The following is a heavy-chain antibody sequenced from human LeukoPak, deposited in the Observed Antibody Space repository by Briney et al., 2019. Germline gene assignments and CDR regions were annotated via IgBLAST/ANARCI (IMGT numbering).Heavy chain of an antibody. CDR1: GFTFDDYG. CDR3: AKDSSSSWYNYYYYGMDV. D-gene: IGHD6-13*01. J-gene: IGHJ6*02. CDR2: INWNGGST. V-gene: IGHV3-20*04. Sequence: GGSLRLSCAASGFTFDDYGMSWVRQAPGKGLEWVSGINWNGGSTGYADSVKGRFTISRDNAKNSLYLQMNSLRAEDTAVYYRAKDSSSSWYNYYYYGMDVWGQGTTVTVSS.